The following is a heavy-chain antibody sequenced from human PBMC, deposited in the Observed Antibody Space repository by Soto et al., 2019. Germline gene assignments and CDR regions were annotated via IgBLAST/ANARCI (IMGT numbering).Heavy chain of an antibody. J-gene: IGHJ3*01. Sequence: EVQLVESGGGLVQPGGSLRLSCAASGFNFSNFWLSLVRQAPGKGLEWVANINQDGTAKYCVESVKGRFTISRDDARNSLSLQMHSLRAEDTAVYSCASDVFNFPDPIAADVFDVWCKGTMVTVSS. V-gene: IGHV3-7*01. CDR2: INQDGTAK. D-gene: IGHD6-13*01. CDR3: ASDVFNFPDPIAADVFDV. CDR1: GFNFSNFW.